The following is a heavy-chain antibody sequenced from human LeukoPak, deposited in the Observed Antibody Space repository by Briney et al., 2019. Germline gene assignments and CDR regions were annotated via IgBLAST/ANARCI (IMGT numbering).Heavy chain of an antibody. CDR1: GGSFSGYY. CDR2: INHSGST. J-gene: IGHJ4*02. Sequence: KPSETLSLTCAVYGGSFSGYYWSWIRQPPGKGLEWIGEINHSGSTNYNPSLKSRVTISVDTSKNQFSLKLSSVTAADTAVYYCARGLGDGYNYYFDYWGQGTLVTVSS. D-gene: IGHD5-24*01. CDR3: ARGLGDGYNYYFDY. V-gene: IGHV4-34*01.